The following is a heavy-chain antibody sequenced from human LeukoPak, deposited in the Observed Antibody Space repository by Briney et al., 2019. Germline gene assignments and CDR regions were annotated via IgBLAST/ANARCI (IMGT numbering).Heavy chain of an antibody. CDR1: GGSISSYY. CDR3: ARESHYYDSSALADAFDI. Sequence: NPSETLSLTCTVSGGSISSYYWSWIRQPAGKGLEWIGRIYTSGSTNYNPSLKSRVTMSVDTSKNQFSPKLSSVTAADTAVYYCARESHYYDSSALADAFDIWGQGTMVTVSS. D-gene: IGHD3-22*01. V-gene: IGHV4-4*07. J-gene: IGHJ3*02. CDR2: IYTSGST.